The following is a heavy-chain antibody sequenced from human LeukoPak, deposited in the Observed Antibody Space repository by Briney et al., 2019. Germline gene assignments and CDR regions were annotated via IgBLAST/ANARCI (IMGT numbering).Heavy chain of an antibody. CDR1: GGSYSSSGYY. Sequence: PSETLFLTCTVSGGSYSSSGYYWGCFRQPPGKGLEWIGSLFYSGNAYYNPSLKSRVTISVDKSKNQFSLKLSSVTAADTAVYYCARRVTRLVPAFDYWGQGTLVTVSS. J-gene: IGHJ4*02. V-gene: IGHV4-39*07. CDR2: LFYSGNA. CDR3: ARRVTRLVPAFDY. D-gene: IGHD6-19*01.